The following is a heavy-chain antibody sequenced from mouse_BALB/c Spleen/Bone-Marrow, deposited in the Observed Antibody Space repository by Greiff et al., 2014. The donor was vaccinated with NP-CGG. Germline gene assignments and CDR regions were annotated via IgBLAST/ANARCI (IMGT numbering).Heavy chain of an antibody. D-gene: IGHD2-4*01. J-gene: IGHJ4*01. CDR2: INPSSGYT. Sequence: VQLQESAAELARPGASVKMSCKTSVYTFTYYTMHWVKQRPGQGLEWIGYINPSSGYTDYNQKFKDKTTLTTDKSSSTAYLQLSSLTSEDSAVYYCVRENYDYDGDAMDYWGQGTSVTVSS. CDR1: VYTFTYYT. CDR3: VRENYDYDGDAMDY. V-gene: IGHV1-4*02.